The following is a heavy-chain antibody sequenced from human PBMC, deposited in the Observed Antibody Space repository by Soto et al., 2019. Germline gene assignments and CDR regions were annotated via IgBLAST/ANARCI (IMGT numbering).Heavy chain of an antibody. Sequence: EVQLVQSGAEVKKAGESLKISCKGSGYSLSNNWVGWVRQMPGKGLEWMGIMHPGDSDTRYSPSFQGQVTISADKSTNTAYLQWSSLKPSDSAMYYCAGHIRYSSTWFEGWLDSCGQGGLVTVSS. D-gene: IGHD6-13*01. V-gene: IGHV5-51*03. CDR1: GYSLSNNW. CDR3: AGHIRYSSTWFEGWLDS. J-gene: IGHJ5*01. CDR2: MHPGDSDT.